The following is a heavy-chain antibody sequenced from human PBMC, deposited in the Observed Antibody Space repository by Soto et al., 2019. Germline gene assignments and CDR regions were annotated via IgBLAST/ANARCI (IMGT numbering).Heavy chain of an antibody. CDR1: GFTFSSYA. CDR2: ISGSGGST. Sequence: PGGSLRLSCAASGFTFSSYAMSWVRQAPGKGLEWVSAISGSGGSTYYADSVKGRFTISRDNSKNTLYLQMNSLRAEDTAVYYCAKDCCCSGGSCQTHNWFDPWGQGTLVTVSS. CDR3: AKDCCCSGGSCQTHNWFDP. J-gene: IGHJ5*02. V-gene: IGHV3-23*01. D-gene: IGHD2-15*01.